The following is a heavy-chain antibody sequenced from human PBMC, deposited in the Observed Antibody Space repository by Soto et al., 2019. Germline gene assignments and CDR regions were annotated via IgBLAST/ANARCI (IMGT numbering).Heavy chain of an antibody. V-gene: IGHV3-11*06. CDR3: ARDGGAP. CDR2: ISSSSTYT. D-gene: IGHD3-3*01. CDR1: GFTFSDYY. Sequence: QVQLVESGGGLVKPGGSLRLSCAASGFTFSDYYMSWIRQAPGKGLEWVSYISSSSTYTNYAYSVKGRFTISTDNAKMSMYLHMNNLRAADTAVYYGARDGGAPWGQGTLVTVSS. J-gene: IGHJ5*02.